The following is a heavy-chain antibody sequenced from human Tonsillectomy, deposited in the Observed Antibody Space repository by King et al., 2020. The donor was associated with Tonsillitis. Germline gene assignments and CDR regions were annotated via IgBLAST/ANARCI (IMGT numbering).Heavy chain of an antibody. CDR2: IIPIFGTA. CDR3: ARAEYSWNYVVEQYCYYMDV. V-gene: IGHV1-69*01. Sequence: QLVQSGAEVKKPGSSVKVSCKASGGTFSTYAISWVRQAPGQGLEWMGGIIPIFGTAKYAQKFQGRVTITADESTSTAYMELGSLRSEDTAVYYCARAEYSWNYVVEQYCYYMDVWGKGTTVTVSS. J-gene: IGHJ6*03. D-gene: IGHD1-7*01. CDR1: GGTFSTYA.